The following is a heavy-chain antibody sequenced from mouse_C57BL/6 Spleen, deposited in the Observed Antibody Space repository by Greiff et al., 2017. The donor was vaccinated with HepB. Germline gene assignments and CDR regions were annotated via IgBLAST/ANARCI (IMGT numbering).Heavy chain of an antibody. CDR1: GFTFSSYG. CDR3: APYAMDY. J-gene: IGHJ4*01. Sequence: VQLKQSGGDLVKPGGSLKLSCAASGFTFSSYGMSWVRQTPDKRLEWVATISSGGSYTYYPDSVKGRFTISRDNAKNTLYLQMSSLKSEDTAMYYCAPYAMDYWGQGTSVTVSS. CDR2: ISSGGSYT. V-gene: IGHV5-6*01.